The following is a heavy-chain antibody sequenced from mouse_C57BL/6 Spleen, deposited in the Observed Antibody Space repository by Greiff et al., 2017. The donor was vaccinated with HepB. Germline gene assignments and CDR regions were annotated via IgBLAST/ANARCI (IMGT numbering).Heavy chain of an antibody. Sequence: QVQLKESGAELVRPGTSVKVSCKASGYAFTNYLIEWVKQRPGQGLAWIGVINPGSGGTNYNEKFKGKATLTADKSSSTAYMQLSSLTSEDSAVYFCARGGSTVVARRWFAYWGQGTLVTVSA. CDR2: INPGSGGT. D-gene: IGHD1-1*01. J-gene: IGHJ3*01. V-gene: IGHV1-54*01. CDR1: GYAFTNYL. CDR3: ARGGSTVVARRWFAY.